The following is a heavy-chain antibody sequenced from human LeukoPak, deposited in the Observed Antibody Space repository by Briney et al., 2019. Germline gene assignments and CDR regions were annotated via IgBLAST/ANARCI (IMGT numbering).Heavy chain of an antibody. Sequence: GGSLRLSCAASGFTFSSYAMSWVRHAPGKGLEWVSAISASDGRTWYADSVRGRFTISRDNFKNTLYVQINSLRAEDTAVYYCVRDKRFPDDVFDIWGQGTLVTVSS. V-gene: IGHV3-23*01. CDR3: VRDKRFPDDVFDI. D-gene: IGHD3-10*01. J-gene: IGHJ3*02. CDR1: GFTFSSYA. CDR2: ISASDGRT.